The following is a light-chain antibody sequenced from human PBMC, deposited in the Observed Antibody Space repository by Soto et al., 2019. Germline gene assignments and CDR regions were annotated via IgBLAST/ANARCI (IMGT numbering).Light chain of an antibody. CDR3: AAWDDSLIGVI. J-gene: IGLJ2*01. Sequence: QSVLTQPPSASGTPGQTVTISCSGSRANIGSNTESWYQHLPGTAPKLLIYSGGQRPSGVPVRFSGSKSGNTASLAISGLQPEDEAVYYCAAWDDSLIGVIFGGGTKLTVL. CDR1: RANIGSNT. CDR2: SGG. V-gene: IGLV1-44*01.